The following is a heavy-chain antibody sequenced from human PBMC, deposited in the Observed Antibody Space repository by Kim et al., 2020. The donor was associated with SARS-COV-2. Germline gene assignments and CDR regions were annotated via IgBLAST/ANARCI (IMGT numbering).Heavy chain of an antibody. D-gene: IGHD6-13*01. J-gene: IGHJ4*02. V-gene: IGHV2-5*01. CDR3: AHAVGAAAGTGFDY. Sequence: SPTLKSRLTITKDTSKNQVVLTMTNMDPVDTATYYCAHAVGAAAGTGFDYWGQGTLVTVSS.